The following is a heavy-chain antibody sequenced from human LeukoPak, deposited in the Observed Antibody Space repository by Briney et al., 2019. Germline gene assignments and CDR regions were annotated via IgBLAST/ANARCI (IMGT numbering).Heavy chain of an antibody. V-gene: IGHV1-24*01. D-gene: IGHD3-9*01. Sequence: ASVKVSCKGSGYTLTELPMHVVRQAPGKGREWMGGFDSEDGETIYPQKFQGRVIMTEHTYTDAPYIELSSQISKGAHVCYFVSGSYFDRAHDYWGQGTMVTVSS. CDR3: VSGSYFDRAHDY. J-gene: IGHJ4*02. CDR1: GYTLTELP. CDR2: FDSEDGET.